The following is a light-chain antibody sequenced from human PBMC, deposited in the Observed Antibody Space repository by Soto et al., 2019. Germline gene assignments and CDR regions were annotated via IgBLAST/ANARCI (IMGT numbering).Light chain of an antibody. CDR2: AAS. CDR3: QQANSFPFT. CDR1: QHISTW. Sequence: DIQMTQSPSSVSASLGDRVTITCRASQHISTWLVWYQQKPGKAPQLLIYAASSLQTGVPSRFSGSGSGTDFTLTISSLQPEDSATYDCQQANSFPFTFGQGTRLEI. J-gene: IGKJ2*01. V-gene: IGKV1-12*01.